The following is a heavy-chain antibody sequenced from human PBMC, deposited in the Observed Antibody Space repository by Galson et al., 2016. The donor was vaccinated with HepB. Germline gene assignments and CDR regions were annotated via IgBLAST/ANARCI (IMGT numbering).Heavy chain of an antibody. CDR1: GGSFSGYY. J-gene: IGHJ4*02. CDR3: ARGDFWNGRWDY. Sequence: ETLSLTCAVYGGSFSGYYWSWIRQPPGKGLEWIGEINHSGSTNYNPSLKSRVTISVDTSNNQFSLKLNSMTAADTAVYYCARGDFWNGRWDYWGQGTLVTVSA. V-gene: IGHV4-34*01. CDR2: INHSGST. D-gene: IGHD3-3*01.